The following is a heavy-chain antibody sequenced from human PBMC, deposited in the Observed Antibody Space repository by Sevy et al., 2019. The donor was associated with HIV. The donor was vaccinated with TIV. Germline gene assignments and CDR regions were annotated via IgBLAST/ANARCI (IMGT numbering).Heavy chain of an antibody. D-gene: IGHD6-6*01. CDR1: GFTSSNAW. J-gene: IGHJ4*02. Sequence: ESLKISCAASGFTSSNAWMTWVRQAPGKGLEWVGRVKSKADGGTTDYGAPVKGRFTISGDDSKNTVYLQMNSLKSEDTGVYYCTTGRYSSSMYFEHWGQGTLVTVSS. CDR2: VKSKADGGTT. V-gene: IGHV3-15*01. CDR3: TTGRYSSSMYFEH.